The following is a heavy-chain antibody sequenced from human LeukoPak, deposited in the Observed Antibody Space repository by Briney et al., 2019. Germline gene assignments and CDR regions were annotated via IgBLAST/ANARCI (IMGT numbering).Heavy chain of an antibody. V-gene: IGHV4-59*01. CDR2: IYYSGRT. D-gene: IGHD3-3*01. CDR1: GVSIRSYY. J-gene: IGHJ4*02. Sequence: SETLSLTCTVSGVSIRSYYWSWIRQPPGKGLEWIGHIYYSGRTNYNPSLKSRVTISVDTSKNQFSLKLSSVTAADTAVYYCARGSDPLFGVVIFDYWGQGTLVTVSS. CDR3: ARGSDPLFGVVIFDY.